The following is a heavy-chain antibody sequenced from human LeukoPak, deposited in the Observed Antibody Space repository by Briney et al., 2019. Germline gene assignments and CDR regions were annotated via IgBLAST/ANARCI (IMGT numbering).Heavy chain of an antibody. CDR1: GGSISSYY. CDR2: IYTSGST. D-gene: IGHD5-24*01. CDR3: ARDHDRDGYNWFDY. Sequence: SETLSLTCTVSGGSISSYYWSWIRQPAGKGLEWIGRIYTSGSTNYNPSLKSRVIMSVDTSKNQFSLKLSSVTAADTAVYYCARDHDRDGYNWFDYWGQGTLVTVSS. J-gene: IGHJ4*02. V-gene: IGHV4-4*07.